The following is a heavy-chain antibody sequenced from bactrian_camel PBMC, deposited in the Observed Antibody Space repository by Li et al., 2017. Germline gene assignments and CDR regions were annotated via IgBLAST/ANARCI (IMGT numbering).Heavy chain of an antibody. D-gene: IGHD1*01. Sequence: HVQLVESGGGSVQAGGSQRLSCAASGYVGTMYCVAWFRQAPGKEREGVASLDVDRTIVYADSVKGRFTISKGNAGLSVVLQMNSLKSEDSAMYYCAADPGPYDCSVESVRAWTWGRGTQVTVS. CDR2: LDVDRTI. CDR3: AADPGPYDCSVESVRAWT. J-gene: IGHJ4*01. V-gene: IGHV3S53*01. CDR1: GYVGTMYC.